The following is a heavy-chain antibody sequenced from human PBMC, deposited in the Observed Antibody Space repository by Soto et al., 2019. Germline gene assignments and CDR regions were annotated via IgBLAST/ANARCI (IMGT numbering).Heavy chain of an antibody. CDR3: ARCPREYYFDH. J-gene: IGHJ4*02. Sequence: QVQLVESGGGLVKPGGSLRLSCAASGFTFSDCYMSWIRQAPGKGLELVSYISSSGSTIYYADSVKGRLTISRDHAKHSLYLQMNSLRAEDTAVYYSARCPREYYFDHWGQGPLVTVSS. V-gene: IGHV3-11*01. CDR2: ISSSGSTI. CDR1: GFTFSDCY.